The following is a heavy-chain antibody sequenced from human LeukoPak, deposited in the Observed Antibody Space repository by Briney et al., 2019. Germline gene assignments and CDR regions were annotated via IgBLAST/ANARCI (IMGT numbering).Heavy chain of an antibody. Sequence: ASETLSLTCAVSGGSIASSSYYWGCVHQPPGKGLECIGSIYYSGSTYYNPSLKSRVSISVDTSKNQFSLELASVTAADTAVYYCAVLEGYYSGSGNYSWGQGTLVTVSS. J-gene: IGHJ4*02. CDR2: IYYSGST. CDR3: AVLEGYYSGSGNYS. D-gene: IGHD3-10*01. V-gene: IGHV4-39*07. CDR1: GGSIASSSYY.